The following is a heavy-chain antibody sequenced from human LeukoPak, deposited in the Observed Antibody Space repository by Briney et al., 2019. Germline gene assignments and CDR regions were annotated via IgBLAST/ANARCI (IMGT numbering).Heavy chain of an antibody. CDR3: ARLSVAGTSGYYYTDV. CDR1: GYTFTGYY. J-gene: IGHJ6*03. Sequence: ASVKVSCKATGYTFTGYYMHWVRQAPGQRLEWMGRINPNSGGTNYAQKFQGRVTMTRDTSISTAYMELSRLRSDDTAVYYCARLSVAGTSGYYYTDVWGKGTTVTVSS. V-gene: IGHV1-2*06. CDR2: INPNSGGT. D-gene: IGHD6-19*01.